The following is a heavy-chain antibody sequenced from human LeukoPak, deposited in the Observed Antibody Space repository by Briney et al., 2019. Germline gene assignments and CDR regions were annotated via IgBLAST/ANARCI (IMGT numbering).Heavy chain of an antibody. J-gene: IGHJ6*03. D-gene: IGHD1-14*01. CDR1: GFTFSSYA. Sequence: PGGSLRLSCAASGFTFSSYALHWVRQAPGKGLEWVAVMSYDGSDKYYADSVKGRFTISRDNSKNTLYLQMNSLRAEDAAVYYCAGVPNQYYYYYYYMDVWGKGTTVTVSS. CDR2: MSYDGSDK. V-gene: IGHV3-30*01. CDR3: AGVPNQYYYYYYYMDV.